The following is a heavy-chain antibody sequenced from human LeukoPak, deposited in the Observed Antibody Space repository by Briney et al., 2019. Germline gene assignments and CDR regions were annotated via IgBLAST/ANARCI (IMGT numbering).Heavy chain of an antibody. Sequence: PGGSLRLSCAASGFTFSSYGMHWVRQAPGKGLEWVAVISYDGSNKYYADSVKGRFTISRDNRKNSMYLQMNSLRTEDTALYYCVKLIWSGYANWFDPWGQGTLVTVSS. CDR3: VKLIWSGYANWFDP. CDR2: ISYDGSNK. J-gene: IGHJ5*02. D-gene: IGHD3-3*01. V-gene: IGHV3-30*18. CDR1: GFTFSSYG.